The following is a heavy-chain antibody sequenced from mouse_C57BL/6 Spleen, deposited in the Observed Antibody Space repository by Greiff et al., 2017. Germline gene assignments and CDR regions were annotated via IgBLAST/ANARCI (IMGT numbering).Heavy chain of an antibody. D-gene: IGHD2-14*01. CDR3: ARKEGYGYAMDY. CDR1: GYTFTDYN. J-gene: IGHJ4*01. V-gene: IGHV1-22*01. CDR2: INPNTGGT. Sequence: VQLQQSGPELVKPGASVKMSCKASGYTFTDYNMHWVKQSHGKSLEWIGYINPNTGGTSYNQKFKGKATLTVNKSSSTAYMELRSLTSEDSAVYYCARKEGYGYAMDYWGQGTSVTVSS.